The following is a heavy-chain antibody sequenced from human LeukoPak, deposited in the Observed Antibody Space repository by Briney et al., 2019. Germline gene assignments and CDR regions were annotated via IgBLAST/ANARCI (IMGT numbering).Heavy chain of an antibody. CDR2: IRNDGKNK. CDR3: AKDFDGSSYGILDT. Sequence: PGGSLRLSCAASGFTFSIYGMHWVRQAPGKGLEWVAFIRNDGKNKYYGDSVKGRITISRDNSQNTLSLQVNSLRAEDTAVYYRAKDFDGSSYGILDTWGQGTLVTVSS. J-gene: IGHJ5*02. V-gene: IGHV3-30*02. D-gene: IGHD2-2*01. CDR1: GFTFSIYG.